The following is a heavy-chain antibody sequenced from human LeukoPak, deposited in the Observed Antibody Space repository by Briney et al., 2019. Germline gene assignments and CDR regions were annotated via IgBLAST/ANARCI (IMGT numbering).Heavy chain of an antibody. V-gene: IGHV1-8*03. CDR1: GYTFTSYD. CDR3: ARGLYTLDKIAYRGGDCYGTTLGAFDI. J-gene: IGHJ3*02. CDR2: RNPNRGKT. Sequence: GASVKVSCKASGYTFTSYDINWVGQAAGQGREGMGWRNPNRGKTGYAQKFQGRVTITTNTPISTASLALSRLRSEHTAVNYCARGLYTLDKIAYRGGDCYGTTLGAFDIWGQGTMVTVPS. D-gene: IGHD2-21*02.